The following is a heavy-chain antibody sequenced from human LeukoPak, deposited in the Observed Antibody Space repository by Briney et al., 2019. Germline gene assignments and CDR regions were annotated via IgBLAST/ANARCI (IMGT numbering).Heavy chain of an antibody. CDR2: IGRSGGST. J-gene: IGHJ4*02. CDR1: GFTFDYYA. Sequence: SGGSLRLSCAASGFTFDYYAMSWVRQAPGKGLEWVSAIGRSGGSTNYADSVKGRFTISRDNSKNTLYLQMSSLRAEDTAVYFCAKGWDYFDYWGQGTPVTVSS. D-gene: IGHD1-26*01. CDR3: AKGWDYFDY. V-gene: IGHV3-23*01.